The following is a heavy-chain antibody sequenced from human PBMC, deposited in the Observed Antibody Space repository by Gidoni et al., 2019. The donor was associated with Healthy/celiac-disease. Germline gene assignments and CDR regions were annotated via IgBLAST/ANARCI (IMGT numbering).Heavy chain of an antibody. CDR1: GGSIRSSSYY. Sequence: QLQLQESGPGLVQPSETLSLTCTVSGGSIRSSSYYWGWIRQPPGKGLEWIGSIYYSGSTNYNPSIKSRVTISVDTSKNKFSLKRSSVTAADTAVYYCAEAVPAAATHRDAFDIWGQGTMVTVSS. J-gene: IGHJ3*02. CDR2: IYYSGST. V-gene: IGHV4-39*01. D-gene: IGHD2-2*01. CDR3: AEAVPAAATHRDAFDI.